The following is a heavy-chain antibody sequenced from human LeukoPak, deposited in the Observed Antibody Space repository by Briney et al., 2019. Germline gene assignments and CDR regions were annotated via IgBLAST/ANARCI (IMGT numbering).Heavy chain of an antibody. CDR3: AKEYCSGGSCPGAFDI. J-gene: IGHJ3*02. Sequence: QSGGSLRLSCAASGFTFKNYAMNWVRQSPGQGLEWVSTISGDAVTSWYADSVKGRFTVSRDNSKNTLYLQMNSLRAEDTAVYYCAKEYCSGGSCPGAFDIWGQGTMVTVSS. V-gene: IGHV3-23*01. CDR2: ISGDAVTS. D-gene: IGHD2-15*01. CDR1: GFTFKNYA.